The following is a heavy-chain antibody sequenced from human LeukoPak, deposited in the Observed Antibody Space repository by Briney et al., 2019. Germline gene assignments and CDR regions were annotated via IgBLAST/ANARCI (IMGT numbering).Heavy chain of an antibody. Sequence: GGSLRLSCAASGFTFSSYGMHWVRQAPGKGLEWVAVIWYDGSNKYYADSVKGRFTISRDNSKNTLYLQMNSLRAEDTAVYYCARARVREYYDFWSGLSTYFDYWGQGTLVTVSS. CDR3: ARARVREYYDFWSGLSTYFDY. D-gene: IGHD3-3*01. J-gene: IGHJ4*02. CDR2: IWYDGSNK. V-gene: IGHV3-33*01. CDR1: GFTFSSYG.